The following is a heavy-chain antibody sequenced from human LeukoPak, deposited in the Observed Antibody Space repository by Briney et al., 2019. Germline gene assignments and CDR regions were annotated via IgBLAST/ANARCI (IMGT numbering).Heavy chain of an antibody. CDR3: ARRPANDFWSGFHIDY. CDR2: IYYSGST. V-gene: IGHV4-39*01. D-gene: IGHD3-3*01. CDR1: GGSISSSSYY. Sequence: SETLSLTCTVSGGSISSSSYYWGWIRQPPGKGLEWIGSIYYSGSTYYNPSLKSRVTISVDTPKNQFSLKLSSVTAADTAVYYCARRPANDFWSGFHIDYWGQGTLVTVSS. J-gene: IGHJ4*02.